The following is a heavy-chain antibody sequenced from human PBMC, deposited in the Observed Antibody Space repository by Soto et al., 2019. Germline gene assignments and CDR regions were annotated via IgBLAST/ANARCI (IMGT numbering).Heavy chain of an antibody. CDR2: IYHSGST. CDR1: GGSISSSNW. Sequence: SETLSLTCAVSGGSISSSNWWSWVRQPPGKGLEWIGEIYHSGSTNYNPSLKSRVTISVDKSKNQFSLKLSSVTAADTAVYYCARGSYYYDSSGYYYVGDYDYWGQGTLVTVSS. D-gene: IGHD3-22*01. J-gene: IGHJ4*02. CDR3: ARGSYYYDSSGYYYVGDYDY. V-gene: IGHV4-4*02.